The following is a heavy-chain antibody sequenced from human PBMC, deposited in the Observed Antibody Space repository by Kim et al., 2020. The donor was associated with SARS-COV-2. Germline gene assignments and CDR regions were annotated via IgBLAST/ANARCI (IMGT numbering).Heavy chain of an antibody. CDR1: GFTFNTYG. J-gene: IGHJ6*02. CDR2: ISYDGSNK. D-gene: IGHD3-10*01. CDR3: AKAVLRGVNYYYYGMDV. V-gene: IGHV3-30*18. Sequence: GGSLRLSCAASGFTFNTYGMYWVRQAPGKGLEWVAVISYDGSNKYYADSVKGRFTISRDKSKNTLYLQMNSLRAEDTAVYYWAKAVLRGVNYYYYGMDVWGQGATVTVSS.